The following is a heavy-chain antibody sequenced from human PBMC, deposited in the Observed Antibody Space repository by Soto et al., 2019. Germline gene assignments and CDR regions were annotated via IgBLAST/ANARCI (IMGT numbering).Heavy chain of an antibody. CDR1: GGTFSSYA. CDR3: ARDGGDMVLVPAAPPYYGIAV. CDR2: IIPIFGTA. J-gene: IGHJ6*02. Sequence: SVKVSCKASGGTFSSYAISWVRQAPGQGLEWMGGIIPIFGTANYAQKFQGRVTITADESTSTAYMELSSLRSEDTAVYYCARDGGDMVLVPAAPPYYGIAVWGQGTTVTASS. V-gene: IGHV1-69*13. D-gene: IGHD2-2*01.